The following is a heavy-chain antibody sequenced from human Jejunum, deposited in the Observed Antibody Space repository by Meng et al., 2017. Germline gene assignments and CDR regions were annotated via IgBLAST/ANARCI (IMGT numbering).Heavy chain of an antibody. V-gene: IGHV4-34*01. D-gene: IGHD6-19*01. Sequence: QVQLQQWGAGLLKPSETLSLTCSVYGESFSNYYWNWIRQAPGKGLEWIGEITHSGSTKYDPSLKSRVTISQDTSKNQFSLQLSSVTAADTAIYYCARVGLGWSGFDSWAREAWSPSPQ. CDR1: GESFSNYY. CDR2: ITHSGST. CDR3: ARVGLGWSGFDS. J-gene: IGHJ4*02.